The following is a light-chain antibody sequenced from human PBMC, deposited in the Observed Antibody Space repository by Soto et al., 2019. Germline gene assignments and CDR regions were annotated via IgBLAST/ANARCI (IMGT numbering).Light chain of an antibody. CDR3: SSYTTGGSYV. CDR2: DVS. Sequence: QSVLTQPASVSGSPGLSIAISCTGTSRDVGGYNSVSWYQQQPGKVPKLMIYDVSNRPSGVSNRFSGSKSGNTASLTISGLQAEDEGDYYCSSYTTGGSYVIGTGTKVTVL. J-gene: IGLJ1*01. V-gene: IGLV2-14*01. CDR1: SRDVGGYNS.